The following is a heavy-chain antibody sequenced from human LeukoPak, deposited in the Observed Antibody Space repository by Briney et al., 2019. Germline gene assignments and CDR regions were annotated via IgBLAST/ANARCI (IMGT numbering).Heavy chain of an antibody. CDR3: AREANEGDFDY. V-gene: IGHV3-48*01. CDR2: ISSSSSTI. D-gene: IGHD2-8*01. CDR1: GFTFSSYS. J-gene: IGHJ4*02. Sequence: GGSLRLSCAASGFTFSSYSMNWVRLAPGKGLEWVSYISSSSSTIYYADSVKGRFTISRDNAKNSLYLQMNSLRAEDTAVYYCAREANEGDFDYWGQGTLVTVSS.